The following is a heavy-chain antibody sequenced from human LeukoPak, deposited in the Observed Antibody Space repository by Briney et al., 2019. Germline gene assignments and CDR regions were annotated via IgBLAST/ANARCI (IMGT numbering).Heavy chain of an antibody. CDR1: GVSISSYY. Sequence: SETLSLTCTVSGVSISSYYWTWIRRPAGKGLEWIGRFYASGSTNYNPSLKSRVTMSVDTSKNQFSLRLSSVTAADTAVYYCATGRSGDSLFDYWGQGILVTVSS. CDR3: ATGRSGDSLFDY. V-gene: IGHV4-4*07. CDR2: FYASGST. D-gene: IGHD7-27*01. J-gene: IGHJ4*02.